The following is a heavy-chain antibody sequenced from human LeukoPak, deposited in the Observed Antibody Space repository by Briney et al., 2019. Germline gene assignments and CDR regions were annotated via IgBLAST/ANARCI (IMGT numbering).Heavy chain of an antibody. CDR3: ATGGIVPTEVYYYYYMDV. D-gene: IGHD2-2*01. V-gene: IGHV1-69*13. J-gene: IGHJ6*03. Sequence: GASVKVSCKASGGTFSSYAISWVRQAPGQGLEWMGGIIPIFGTANYAQKFQGRVTITADESTSTAYMELSSLRSEDTAVYYCATGGIVPTEVYYYYYMDVWGKGTTVTVSS. CDR1: GGTFSSYA. CDR2: IIPIFGTA.